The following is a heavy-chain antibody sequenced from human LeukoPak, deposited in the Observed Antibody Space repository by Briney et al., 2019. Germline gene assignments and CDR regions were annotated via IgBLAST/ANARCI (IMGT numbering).Heavy chain of an antibody. CDR3: TRDRELGF. D-gene: IGHD1-26*01. V-gene: IGHV4-59*01. J-gene: IGHJ4*02. Sequence: SETLSLTCTVSGGSISIYYWNWIRQPPGKGLEWIGSIYNSGSTNYNPSLKSRVTISGDTAKNRFSLKLTSVTAADTAVYYCTRDRELGFWGQGTLVTVSS. CDR2: IYNSGST. CDR1: GGSISIYY.